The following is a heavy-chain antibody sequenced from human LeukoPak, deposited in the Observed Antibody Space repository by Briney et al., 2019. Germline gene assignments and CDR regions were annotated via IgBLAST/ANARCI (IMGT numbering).Heavy chain of an antibody. Sequence: TGGSLGLSCAASGFTFSSYSMNWVRQAPGKGLEWVSSISSSSSYIYYADSVKGRFTISRDNAKNSLYLQMNSLRAEDTAVYYCAGIVVPPEGSYYYGMDVWGQGTTVTVSS. V-gene: IGHV3-21*01. D-gene: IGHD2-15*01. CDR3: AGIVVPPEGSYYYGMDV. J-gene: IGHJ6*02. CDR1: GFTFSSYS. CDR2: ISSSSSYI.